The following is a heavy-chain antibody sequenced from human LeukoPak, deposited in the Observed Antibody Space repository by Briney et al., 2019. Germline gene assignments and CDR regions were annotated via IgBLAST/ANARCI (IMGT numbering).Heavy chain of an antibody. V-gene: IGHV1-69*13. J-gene: IGHJ4*02. Sequence: ASVKVSCKASGYTLTSYGITWVRQAPGQGLEWMGGIITIFGTAKYAQKFQGRVTITADESTSTAYMELSSLRSEDTAVYYCAREGGDYYDSSGYYRGLLDYWGQGTLVTVSS. CDR1: GYTLTSYG. CDR3: AREGGDYYDSSGYYRGLLDY. D-gene: IGHD3-22*01. CDR2: IITIFGTA.